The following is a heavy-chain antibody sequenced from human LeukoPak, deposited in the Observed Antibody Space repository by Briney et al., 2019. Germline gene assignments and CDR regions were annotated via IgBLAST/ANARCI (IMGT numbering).Heavy chain of an antibody. V-gene: IGHV3-48*03. J-gene: IGHJ3*02. D-gene: IGHD2-2*01. CDR1: GLTFSSYW. Sequence: TGGSLRLSCAASGLTFSSYWMSWVRQAPGKGLEWVSYISSSGSTIYYADSVKGRFTISRDNAKNSPYLQMNSLRAEDTAVYYCARGALACSSTSCYGAFDIWGQGTMVTVSS. CDR3: ARGALACSSTSCYGAFDI. CDR2: ISSSGSTI.